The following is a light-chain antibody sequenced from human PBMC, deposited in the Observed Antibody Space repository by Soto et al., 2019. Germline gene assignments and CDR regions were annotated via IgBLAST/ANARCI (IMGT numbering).Light chain of an antibody. CDR3: CSYAASGV. J-gene: IGLJ1*01. V-gene: IGLV2-23*01. CDR1: SSDIGSYNL. Sequence: QPALTQPASVSGSPGQSITICCTGTSSDIGSYNLVSWYQQHPGKAPKLMIYEGSKRPSGVSNRFSGSKSGNTASLTISGLQAEDESDYYCCSYAASGVFGTETKV. CDR2: EGS.